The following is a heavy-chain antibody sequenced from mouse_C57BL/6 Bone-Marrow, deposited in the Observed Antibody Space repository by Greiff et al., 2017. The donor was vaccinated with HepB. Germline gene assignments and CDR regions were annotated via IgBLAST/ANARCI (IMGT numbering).Heavy chain of an antibody. CDR2: INYDGSST. CDR3: ASGIYYGNAAWFAY. J-gene: IGHJ3*01. V-gene: IGHV5-16*01. D-gene: IGHD2-1*01. Sequence: DVKLVESEGGLVQPGSSMKLSCTASGFTFSDYYMAWVRQVPEKGLEWVANINYDGSSTYYLDSLKSRFIISRDNAKNILYLQMSSLKSEDTATYYCASGIYYGNAAWFAYWGQGTLVTVSA. CDR1: GFTFSDYY.